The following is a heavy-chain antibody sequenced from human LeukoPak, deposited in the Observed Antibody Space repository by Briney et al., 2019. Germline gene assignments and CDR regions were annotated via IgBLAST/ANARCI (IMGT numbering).Heavy chain of an antibody. V-gene: IGHV3-21*05. Sequence: GGSLRLSCAASGFTFSSNSMNWVRQAPGKGLEWIPYISSSSNYKNYADTVQGRFTISRDNAKSSLYLQMNSLRAEDTAVYYCARDYYIVGATYYFDYWGRGALVTVAS. CDR3: ARDYYIVGATYYFDY. D-gene: IGHD1-26*01. CDR1: GFTFSSNS. J-gene: IGHJ4*02. CDR2: ISSSSNYK.